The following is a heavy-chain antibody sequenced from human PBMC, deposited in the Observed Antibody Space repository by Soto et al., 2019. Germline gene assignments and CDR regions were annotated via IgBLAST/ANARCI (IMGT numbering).Heavy chain of an antibody. D-gene: IGHD1-26*01. CDR3: ARDRGAPRKYYFDS. Sequence: EVQLVESGGGLVQPGGSLRLSCAASGFTFNGYGMNWVRQGPGKGQEWVSYINSGSTIIYYADSVKGRFTISRDNAENSRYLEMNSLRDDDTAVYYCARDRGAPRKYYFDSWGQGALVTVSS. V-gene: IGHV3-48*02. J-gene: IGHJ4*02. CDR1: GFTFNGYG. CDR2: INSGSTII.